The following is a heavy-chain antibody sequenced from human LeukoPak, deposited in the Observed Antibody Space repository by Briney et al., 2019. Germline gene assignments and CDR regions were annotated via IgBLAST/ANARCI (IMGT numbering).Heavy chain of an antibody. D-gene: IGHD1-26*01. V-gene: IGHV1-24*01. CDR2: FDPEDGET. J-gene: IGHJ3*02. CDR3: ATGATGDDAFDI. CDR1: GYTLTELS. Sequence: ASVKVSCKVSGYTLTELSMHWVRQAPGKGLEWMGGFDPEDGETIYAQKFQGRVTMTEDTSTDTAYMELSSLRSEDTAVYYCATGATGDDAFDIWGQGTMVTVSS.